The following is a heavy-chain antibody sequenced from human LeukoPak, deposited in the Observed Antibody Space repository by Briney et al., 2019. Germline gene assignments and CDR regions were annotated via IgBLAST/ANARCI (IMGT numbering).Heavy chain of an antibody. J-gene: IGHJ4*02. V-gene: IGHV3-23*01. CDR2: ISGSGGST. D-gene: IGHD3-22*01. CDR1: GFTYSSYA. CDR3: ARGYYYDSSGYLVLYFDY. Sequence: PGGSLRLSCAASGFTYSSYAMSWVRQAPGKGLEWVSAISGSGGSTYYADSVKGRFTISRDNSKNTLYLQMNSLRAEDTAVYYCARGYYYDSSGYLVLYFDYWGQGTLVTVSS.